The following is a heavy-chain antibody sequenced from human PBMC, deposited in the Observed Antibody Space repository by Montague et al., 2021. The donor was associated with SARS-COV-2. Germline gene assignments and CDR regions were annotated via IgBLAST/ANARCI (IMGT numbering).Heavy chain of an antibody. CDR3: ARGRVTRAGFDY. CDR2: NYLHGNA. CDR1: GYFIGTGYY. J-gene: IGHJ4*02. Sequence: SETLSLTCSVSGYFIGTGYYWGWIRRSPGKGLEWIGSNYLHGNAYYNPSLNSRVTISLDTPNNQFSLRLTSVTTSDTAVYYCARGRVTRAGFDYWGQGIRVIVSS. V-gene: IGHV4-38-2*02. D-gene: IGHD2-21*02.